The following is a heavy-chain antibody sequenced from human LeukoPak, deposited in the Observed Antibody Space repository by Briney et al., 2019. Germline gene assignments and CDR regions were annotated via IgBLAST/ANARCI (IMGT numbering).Heavy chain of an antibody. CDR2: IYTSGST. CDR1: GGSISSYY. D-gene: IGHD6-6*01. CDR3: ARNYLAARPYSRFDP. V-gene: IGHV4-4*07. J-gene: IGHJ5*02. Sequence: SETLSLTCTVSGGSISSYYWSWIRQPPGKGLEWIGRIYTSGSTNYNPSLKSRVTMSVDTSKNQFSLKLSSVTAADTAVYYCARNYLAARPYSRFDPWGQGTLVTVSS.